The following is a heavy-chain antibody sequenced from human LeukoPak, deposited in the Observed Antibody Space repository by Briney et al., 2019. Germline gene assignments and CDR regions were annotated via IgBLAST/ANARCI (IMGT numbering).Heavy chain of an antibody. J-gene: IGHJ1*01. CDR1: SDSISSSY. Sequence: SETLSLTCTVSSDSISSSYWSWIRQPPGKGLEWIGYIYYSGSTNYNPSLKSRVAISVDTSKNQFSLKLNSVTAAGTAVYYCARGYCSSTICFQYFHHWGQGTLVTVSS. V-gene: IGHV4-59*01. D-gene: IGHD2-2*01. CDR2: IYYSGST. CDR3: ARGYCSSTICFQYFHH.